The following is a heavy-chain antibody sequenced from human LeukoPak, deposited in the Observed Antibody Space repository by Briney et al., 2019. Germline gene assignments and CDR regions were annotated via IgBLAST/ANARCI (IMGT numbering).Heavy chain of an antibody. D-gene: IGHD2-15*01. J-gene: IGHJ6*03. CDR2: ISSSGSTI. V-gene: IGHV3-11*01. CDR3: ARAAYCSGGSCFFPSYYYMDV. Sequence: GGSLRLSCAASGFTFSDYYMSWIRQAPGKGLEWVSYISSSGSTIYYADSVKGRFTISRDNAKNSLYLQMNSLRAEDTAVYYCARAAYCSGGSCFFPSYYYMDVWGKGTTVTVSS. CDR1: GFTFSDYY.